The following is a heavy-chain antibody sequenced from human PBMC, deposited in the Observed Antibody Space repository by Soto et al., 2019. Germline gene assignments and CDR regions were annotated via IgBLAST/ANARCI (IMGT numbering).Heavy chain of an antibody. D-gene: IGHD6-6*01. CDR3: ARPYSSSSSEYFQH. V-gene: IGHV1-3*01. Sequence: ASVKVSCKASGYSFTSYAIHWVRQAPGQRLEWMGWINAGNGNTKYSQKFQGRVTITRDTSASTAYMELSSLRSEDTAVYYCARPYSSSSSEYFQHWGQGTLVTVSS. CDR1: GYSFTSYA. CDR2: INAGNGNT. J-gene: IGHJ1*01.